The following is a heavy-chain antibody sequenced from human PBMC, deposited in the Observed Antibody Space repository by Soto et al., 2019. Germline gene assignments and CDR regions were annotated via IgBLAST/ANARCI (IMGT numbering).Heavy chain of an antibody. CDR2: ISHDGTNK. V-gene: IGHV3-30*18. Sequence: GGSLRLSCEVSGFTFSAYGMHWVRQAPGKGLEWVAAISHDGTNKNYGDSVKGRFTISRDNSKNTLYLQMNSLRAEDTAVYYCAKRSSSSTFDYWGQGTLVTVSS. CDR1: GFTFSAYG. CDR3: AKRSSSSTFDY. J-gene: IGHJ4*02. D-gene: IGHD6-6*01.